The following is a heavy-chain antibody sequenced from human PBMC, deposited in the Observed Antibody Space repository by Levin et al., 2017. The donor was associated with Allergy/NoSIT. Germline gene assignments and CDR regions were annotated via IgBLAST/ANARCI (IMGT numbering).Heavy chain of an antibody. D-gene: IGHD1-1*01. V-gene: IGHV3-48*01. CDR3: ARGLGTSGTTSYY. J-gene: IGHJ4*02. CDR2: ITSSSSTI. CDR1: GFTFSSYS. Sequence: GESLKISCAASGFTFSSYSMTWVRQAPGKGLEWVSYITSSSSTIYYADSVKGRFTISRDNAKNSLYLQMNSLRADDTAVYYCARGLGTSGTTSYYWGQGTLVTVSS.